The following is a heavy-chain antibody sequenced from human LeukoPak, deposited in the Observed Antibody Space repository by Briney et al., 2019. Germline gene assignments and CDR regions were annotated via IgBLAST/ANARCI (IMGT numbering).Heavy chain of an antibody. CDR2: ISGSGVGT. D-gene: IGHD5-24*01. J-gene: IGHJ4*02. CDR3: AKTGTEDGYTIHFDH. Sequence: ASVKVSCKSADVVLGKCVILGGRQAIGKKLEWVSTISGSGVGTYYADSVKGRFTISRDNSNNSLYLQMSSLRADDTALYYCAKTGTEDGYTIHFDHWGQGTLVTVSS. CDR1: DVVLGKCV. V-gene: IGHV3-23*01.